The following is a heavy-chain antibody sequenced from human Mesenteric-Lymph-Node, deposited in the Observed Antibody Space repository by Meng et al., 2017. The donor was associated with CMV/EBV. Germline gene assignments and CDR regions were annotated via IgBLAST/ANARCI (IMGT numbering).Heavy chain of an antibody. Sequence: GESLKISCVTSGFIFSSYWMSWVRQAPGKGLEWVANIKQDGSQKDYVDSVKGRFTLSRDNAKNSLYLQMESLRAEDTAVYYWATSLTYCSSSNCFGFDYWGQGTLVTVSS. D-gene: IGHD2-15*01. V-gene: IGHV3-7*01. CDR1: GFIFSSYW. CDR2: IKQDGSQK. CDR3: ATSLTYCSSSNCFGFDY. J-gene: IGHJ4*02.